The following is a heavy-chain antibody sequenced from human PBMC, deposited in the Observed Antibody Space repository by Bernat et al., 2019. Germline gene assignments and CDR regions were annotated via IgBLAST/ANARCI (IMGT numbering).Heavy chain of an antibody. CDR3: AREGSNIAAAGIPYYMDV. CDR2: ISSSSYI. CDR1: GFTFSSYS. Sequence: EVQLVESGGGLVKPGGSLRLSCAASGFTFSSYSMNWVRQAPGKGLELVSSISSSSYIYYAESVKGRFTIYRNNAKNSMYLQMNSLRAEDTAVYYCAREGSNIAAAGIPYYMDVWGKGTTVTVSS. D-gene: IGHD6-13*01. V-gene: IGHV3-21*01. J-gene: IGHJ6*03.